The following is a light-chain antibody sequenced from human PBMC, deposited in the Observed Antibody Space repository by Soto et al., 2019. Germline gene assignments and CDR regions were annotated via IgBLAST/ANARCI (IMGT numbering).Light chain of an antibody. J-gene: IGLJ2*01. V-gene: IGLV2-11*01. CDR1: SSDVGDSYY. CDR3: CSYAGTNYVV. CDR2: DVT. Sequence: QSALTQPRSVSGSPGQSVTISCTGTSSDVGDSYYVSWYQQHPGKAPKLMIYDVTKPPSGVPDRFSGSKSGNTASLTISGLQAEDEADYHCCSYAGTNYVVFGGGTKLTVL.